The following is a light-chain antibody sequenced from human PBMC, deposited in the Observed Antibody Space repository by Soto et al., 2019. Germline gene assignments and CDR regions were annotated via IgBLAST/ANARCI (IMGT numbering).Light chain of an antibody. CDR1: SSDIGAYNF. V-gene: IGLV2-14*03. J-gene: IGLJ2*01. Sequence: ALTQPASGSPGQSITISCTGTSSDIGAYNFVSWYQQHPGKAPKLMLYDVNIRPSGVSNRFSGSKSGNTASLTISGLQAEDEADYYCTSWTTSTTMIFGGGTKLTVL. CDR3: TSWTTSTTMI. CDR2: DVN.